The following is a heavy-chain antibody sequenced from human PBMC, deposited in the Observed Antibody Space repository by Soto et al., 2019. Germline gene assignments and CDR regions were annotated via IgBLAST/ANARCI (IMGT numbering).Heavy chain of an antibody. CDR1: GDSVTSGSYY. CDR2: ISYTGRT. CDR3: AREWGLLPYYVMNV. V-gene: IGHV4-61*03. Sequence: QVQLQESAPGLVKTSETLSLTCIVSGDSVTSGSYYWTWLRQPPGQGLEWIGYISYTGRTKYNPSLQSRVTISVDTSKNDFSLNLSSVTAADTAVYFCAREWGLLPYYVMNVWGHGTAVTVSS. J-gene: IGHJ6*02. D-gene: IGHD7-27*01.